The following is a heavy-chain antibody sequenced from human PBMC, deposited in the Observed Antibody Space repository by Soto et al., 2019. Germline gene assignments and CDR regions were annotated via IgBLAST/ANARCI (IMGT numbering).Heavy chain of an antibody. D-gene: IGHD3-10*01. CDR1: GGSITISGYS. V-gene: IGHV4-30-2*01. Sequence: SLSLACSVSGGSITISGYSWTWIRQPPGKGLEWIGYIYHTWTTYYNPSLKSRLTISLDRSKNHFSLKLTYVTAADTAVYFCDREILMLRGEGGMDVWGQGTKVTVYS. CDR2: IYHTWTT. J-gene: IGHJ6*02. CDR3: DREILMLRGEGGMDV.